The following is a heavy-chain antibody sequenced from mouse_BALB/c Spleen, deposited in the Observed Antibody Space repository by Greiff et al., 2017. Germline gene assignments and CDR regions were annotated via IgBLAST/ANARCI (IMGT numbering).Heavy chain of an antibody. V-gene: IGHV2-6-7*01. Sequence: VHLVESGPGLVAPSQSLSITCTVSGFSLTGYGVNWVRQPPGKGLEWLGMIWGDGSTDYNSALKSRLSISKDNSKSQVFLKMNSLQTDDTARYYCAREDDGYYDAMDYWGQGTSVTVSS. D-gene: IGHD2-3*01. CDR3: AREDDGYYDAMDY. CDR1: GFSLTGYG. J-gene: IGHJ4*01. CDR2: IWGDGST.